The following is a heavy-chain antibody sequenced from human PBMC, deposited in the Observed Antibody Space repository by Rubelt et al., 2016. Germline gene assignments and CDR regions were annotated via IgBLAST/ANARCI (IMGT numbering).Heavy chain of an antibody. CDR3: ARCYGSGSYGNWFDP. J-gene: IGHJ5*02. Sequence: QVQLVQSGAEVKKPGASVKVSCKASGYTFTSYGISWVRQAPGQGLEWRGWIGAYNGNTNYAQKLTCRCTRTTEPSTSTAYMELRSLRSDDTAVYYCARCYGSGSYGNWFDPWGQGTLVTVSS. CDR1: GYTFTSYG. V-gene: IGHV1-18*01. D-gene: IGHD3-10*01. CDR2: IGAYNGNT.